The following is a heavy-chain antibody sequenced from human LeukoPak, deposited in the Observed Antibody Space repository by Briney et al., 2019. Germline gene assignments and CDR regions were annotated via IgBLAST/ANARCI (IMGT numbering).Heavy chain of an antibody. Sequence: ASVKVSCKASGGTFSSYAISWVRQAPGQGLEWMGGIIPIFGTANYAQKFQGRVTITADESTSTAYMELSSLRSEDTAVYYCALSPLRFLEWYNWFDPWGQGTLVTVSS. CDR1: GGTFSSYA. CDR2: IIPIFGTA. D-gene: IGHD3-3*01. V-gene: IGHV1-69*13. CDR3: ALSPLRFLEWYNWFDP. J-gene: IGHJ5*02.